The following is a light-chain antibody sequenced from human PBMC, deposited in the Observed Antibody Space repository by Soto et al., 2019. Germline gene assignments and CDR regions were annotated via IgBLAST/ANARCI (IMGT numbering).Light chain of an antibody. Sequence: QLVLTQSPSASGTPGQRVTLSCSGSNSNIGGNTVNWYQQLPGTAPRLLIYIYNQRASGVPDRFSGSKSGTSASLAISGLQSDDEADYYCAAWDDSLNGWVFGGGTKVTVL. CDR1: NSNIGGNT. CDR3: AAWDDSLNGWV. J-gene: IGLJ3*02. CDR2: IYN. V-gene: IGLV1-44*01.